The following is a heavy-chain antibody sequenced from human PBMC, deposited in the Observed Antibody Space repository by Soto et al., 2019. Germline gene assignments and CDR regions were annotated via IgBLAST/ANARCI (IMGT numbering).Heavy chain of an antibody. V-gene: IGHV4-39*01. J-gene: IGHJ4*02. CDR1: GGSISSSSYY. D-gene: IGHD5-18*01. CDR2: IYYSGST. Sequence: LETLSLTCTVSGGSISSSSYYWGWIRQPPGKGLEWIGSIYYSGSTYYNPSLKSRVTISVDTSKNQFSLKLSSVTAADTAVYYCARRRGYSYGYGLAFDYWGQGTLVTVSS. CDR3: ARRRGYSYGYGLAFDY.